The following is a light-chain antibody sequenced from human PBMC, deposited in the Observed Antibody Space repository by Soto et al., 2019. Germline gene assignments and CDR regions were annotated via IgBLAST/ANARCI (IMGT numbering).Light chain of an antibody. J-gene: IGLJ1*01. V-gene: IGLV2-14*01. Sequence: QSALTQPASVSGSPGQSITISCTGTSSDVDAYNYDSWYQQYPGEAPKVIIYDVSHRPAGVSNRFSGSKSGNTASLTISGLQTQDEADYYCSSYTSATTYVFGTGTKVTV. CDR3: SSYTSATTYV. CDR2: DVS. CDR1: SSDVDAYNY.